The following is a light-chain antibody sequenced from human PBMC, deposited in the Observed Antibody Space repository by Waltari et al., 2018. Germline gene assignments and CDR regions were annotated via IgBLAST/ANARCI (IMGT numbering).Light chain of an antibody. CDR1: QDINNF. J-gene: IGKJ4*01. CDR2: DAS. V-gene: IGKV1-33*01. CDR3: QQYDTLPPS. Sequence: DIQMTQSPSSLSAYVGDRVTITCQATQDINNFLNWYQQKPGRAPSPLIYDASNLETGVTSRFSGSGSGTHFTLTISSLQTEDSATYYCQQYDTLPPSFGGGTKVEI.